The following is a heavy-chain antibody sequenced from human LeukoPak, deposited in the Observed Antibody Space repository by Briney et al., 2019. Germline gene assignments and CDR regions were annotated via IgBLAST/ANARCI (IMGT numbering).Heavy chain of an antibody. CDR2: ISSSSSYI. D-gene: IGHD3-9*01. J-gene: IGHJ6*02. V-gene: IGHV3-21*01. CDR1: GFTFSSYS. Sequence: GGSLRLSCAASGFTFSSYSMNWVRQAPGKGLEWVSSISSSSSYIYYADSVKGRFTISRDNSKNTLYLQMGSLRAEDMAVYCCARGVRYFDWSYYYYYGMDVWGQGTTVTVSS. CDR3: ARGVRYFDWSYYYYYGMDV.